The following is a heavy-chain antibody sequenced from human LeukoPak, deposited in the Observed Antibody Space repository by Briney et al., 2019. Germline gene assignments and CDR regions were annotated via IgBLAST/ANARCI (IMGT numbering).Heavy chain of an antibody. V-gene: IGHV4-39*01. CDR2: INYGGNT. D-gene: IGHD2-15*01. CDR1: GGSISSSAYH. CDR3: ARLWSTSCKGGSCPHQPNY. J-gene: IGHJ4*02. Sequence: SETLSLTCTVSGGSISSSAYHWGWIRQPPGKGLEWIGTINYGGNTYYNLPLKSRVIIFLDTSKNQFSLKLSSVTAADTAVYYCARLWSTSCKGGSCPHQPNYWGQGTRVTVPS.